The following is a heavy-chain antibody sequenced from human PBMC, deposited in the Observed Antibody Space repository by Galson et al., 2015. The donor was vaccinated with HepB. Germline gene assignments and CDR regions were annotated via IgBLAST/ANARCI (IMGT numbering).Heavy chain of an antibody. V-gene: IGHV3-9*01. Sequence: SLRLSCAASGFTFDDHAMHCVRQAPGKGLEWVSGISWNSGNIGYADSVKGRFTISRDNAKNSLYLQMNSLRAEDTALYYCAKDIDGDYTPRWYFDLWGRGTLVTVSS. CDR2: ISWNSGNI. CDR1: GFTFDDHA. J-gene: IGHJ2*01. D-gene: IGHD4-17*01. CDR3: AKDIDGDYTPRWYFDL.